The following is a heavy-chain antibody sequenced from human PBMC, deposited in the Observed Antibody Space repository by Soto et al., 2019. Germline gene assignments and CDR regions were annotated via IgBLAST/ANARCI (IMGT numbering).Heavy chain of an antibody. J-gene: IGHJ4*02. CDR1: GYTFTSYA. D-gene: IGHD6-13*01. V-gene: IGHV1-3*01. CDR3: ARIAAAGVYYFDY. CDR2: INAGNGNT. Sequence: ASVKVSCKASGYTFTSYAMHWVRQAPGQRLEWMGWINAGNGNTKYSQKFQGRVTITRDTSASAAYMELSSLRSEDTAVYYCARIAAAGVYYFDYWGQGTLVTVSS.